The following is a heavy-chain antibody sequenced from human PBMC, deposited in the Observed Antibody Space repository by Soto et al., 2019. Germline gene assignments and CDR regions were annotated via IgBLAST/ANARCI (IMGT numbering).Heavy chain of an antibody. V-gene: IGHV4-59*01. CDR1: GGSISSYY. CDR2: IYYSGST. Sequence: SETLSLTCTVSGGSISSYYWSWIRQPPGKGLEWIGYIYYSGSTNYNPSLKSRVTISVDTSKNQFSLKLSSVTAADTAVYYCAREGYYYDSSGYLPGWFDPWGQGTLVTVS. J-gene: IGHJ5*02. D-gene: IGHD3-22*01. CDR3: AREGYYYDSSGYLPGWFDP.